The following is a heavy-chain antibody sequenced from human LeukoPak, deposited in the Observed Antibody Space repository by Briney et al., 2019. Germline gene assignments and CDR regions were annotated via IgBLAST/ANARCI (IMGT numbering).Heavy chain of an antibody. CDR3: ARNFHYYDSSGYYYEAFDL. J-gene: IGHJ3*01. CDR2: ITNSGTTM. D-gene: IGHD3-22*01. CDR1: GFTFSDYY. V-gene: IGHV3-11*01. Sequence: PGGSLRLSCAASGFTFSDYYMSWIRQAPGKGLEWVSYITNSGTTMYDADSVKGRFSISRDNAKNSLYLQMNSLGADDTAVYYCARNFHYYDSSGYYYEAFDLWGQGTMLTVSS.